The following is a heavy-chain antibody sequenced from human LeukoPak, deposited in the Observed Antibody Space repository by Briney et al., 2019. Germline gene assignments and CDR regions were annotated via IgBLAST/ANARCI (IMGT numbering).Heavy chain of an antibody. CDR3: AKVNRTALGGSRDYYYYGMDV. CDR1: GFTFSSYA. J-gene: IGHJ6*02. CDR2: ISGSGGST. D-gene: IGHD1-14*01. Sequence: QPGRSLRLSCAASGFTFSSYAMSWVRQAPGKGLEWVSAISGSGGSTYYADSVKGRFTISRDNSKNTLYLQMNSLRAEDTAVYYCAKVNRTALGGSRDYYYYGMDVWGQGTTVTVSS. V-gene: IGHV3-23*01.